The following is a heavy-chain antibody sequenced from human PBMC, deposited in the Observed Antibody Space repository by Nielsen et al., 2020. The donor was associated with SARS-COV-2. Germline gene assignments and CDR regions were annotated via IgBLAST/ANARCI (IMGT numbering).Heavy chain of an antibody. CDR3: AKSSNSDYYYYYGMDV. CDR2: ISWNSGSR. Sequence: SLKISCATSGFSFDDYGMHWVRQAPGKGLEWVSGISWNSGSRGHADSVRGRFTISGDNAKKSLYLQMNNLRTEDTAVYYCAKSSNSDYYYYYGMDVWGQGTTVTVSS. J-gene: IGHJ6*02. V-gene: IGHV3-9*01. D-gene: IGHD2-2*01. CDR1: GFSFDDYG.